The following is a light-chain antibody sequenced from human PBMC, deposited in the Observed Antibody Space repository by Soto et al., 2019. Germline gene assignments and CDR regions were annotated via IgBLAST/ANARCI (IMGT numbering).Light chain of an antibody. CDR2: GAS. J-gene: IGKJ2*01. CDR1: QSVSSSY. CDR3: QQYGSSPYT. V-gene: IGKV3-20*01. Sequence: EIVLTQSPGTLSLSPGERATLSCRASQSVSSSYVAWYQQKPGQAPRLLIYGASSRATGIPDRFSGSGSGTDFTLTISRLEPADFAVYSCQQYGSSPYTFGQGTKLEIK.